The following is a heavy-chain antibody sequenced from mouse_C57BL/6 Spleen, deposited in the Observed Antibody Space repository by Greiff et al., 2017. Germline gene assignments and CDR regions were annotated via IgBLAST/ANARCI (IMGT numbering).Heavy chain of an antibody. D-gene: IGHD1-1*01. CDR3: ARERGNYYGSSHYFDY. CDR2: IHPSDSDT. V-gene: IGHV1-74*01. J-gene: IGHJ2*01. CDR1: GYTFTSYW. Sequence: VQLQQPGAELVKPGASVKVSCKASGYTFTSYWMHWVKQRPGQGLEWIGRIHPSDSDTNYNQKFKGKATLTVDKSSSTAYMQLSSLTSEDSAVYYCARERGNYYGSSHYFDYWGQGTTLTVSS.